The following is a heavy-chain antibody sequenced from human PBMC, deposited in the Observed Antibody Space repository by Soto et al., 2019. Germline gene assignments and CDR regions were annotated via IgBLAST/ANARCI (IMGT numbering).Heavy chain of an antibody. CDR1: GYTFTSYD. J-gene: IGHJ6*02. CDR2: ISAYNGNT. V-gene: IGHV1-18*01. CDR3: ARGSGYSSSEGYYYGMDV. D-gene: IGHD6-13*01. Sequence: GASVKVSCKASGYTFTSYDINWVRQATGQGLEWMGWISAYNGNTNYAQKLQGRVTMTTDTSTSTAYMELRSLRSDDTAVYYCARGSGYSSSEGYYYGMDVWGQGTTVTVSS.